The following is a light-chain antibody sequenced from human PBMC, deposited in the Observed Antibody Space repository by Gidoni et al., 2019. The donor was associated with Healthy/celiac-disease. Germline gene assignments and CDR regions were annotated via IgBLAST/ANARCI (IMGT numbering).Light chain of an antibody. V-gene: IGKV1-5*03. J-gene: IGKJ1*01. Sequence: DIQMTPSPSTLSASVGVRVTITCRASQSISSWLAWYQQKPGKAPKLLIYKASSLESGVPSRCSGSGSGTEFTLTISSLQPDDFATYYCQQYNSYSWTFGQGTKVEIK. CDR1: QSISSW. CDR2: KAS. CDR3: QQYNSYSWT.